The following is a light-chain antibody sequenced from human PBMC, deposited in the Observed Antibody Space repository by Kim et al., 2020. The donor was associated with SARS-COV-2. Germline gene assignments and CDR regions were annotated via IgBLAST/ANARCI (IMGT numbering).Light chain of an antibody. V-gene: IGLV4-69*01. J-gene: IGLJ3*02. Sequence: ASVKLTCTLSSGHSTYAITWHQQQPEKGPRFLMKLNSGGSHSKGDGIPDRFSGSSSGAERFLTISSLQSEDEADYYCQAWGNGVGVFGGGTKLTVL. CDR1: SGHSTYA. CDR2: LNSGGSH. CDR3: QAWGNGVGV.